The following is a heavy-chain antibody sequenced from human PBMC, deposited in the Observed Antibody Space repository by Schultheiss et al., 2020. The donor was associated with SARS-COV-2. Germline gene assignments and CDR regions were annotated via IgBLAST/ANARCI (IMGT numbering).Heavy chain of an antibody. CDR3: ARGGGDPPVDY. D-gene: IGHD1-14*01. CDR2: INHSGST. V-gene: IGHV4-34*01. CDR1: GGSFSGYY. Sequence: SETLSLTCAVYGGSFSGYYWSWIRQPPGKGLEWIGEINHSGSTNYNPSLKSRVTIAVDTSKNQFSLKLSSVTAADTAVYYCARGGGDPPVDYWGQGTLVTVSS. J-gene: IGHJ4*02.